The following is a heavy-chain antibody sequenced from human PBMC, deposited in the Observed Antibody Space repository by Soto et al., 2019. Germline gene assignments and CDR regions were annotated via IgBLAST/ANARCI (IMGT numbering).Heavy chain of an antibody. CDR2: IDPSDSYT. J-gene: IGHJ5*02. Sequence: PGESLKISCKGSGYSFTSYWISWVRQMPGKGLEWMGRIDPSDSYTNYSPSFQGHVTISADKSISTAYLQWSSLKASDTAMYYCARSPNYYGSGRHKYNWFDPWGQGTLVTVSS. D-gene: IGHD3-10*01. CDR1: GYSFTSYW. CDR3: ARSPNYYGSGRHKYNWFDP. V-gene: IGHV5-10-1*01.